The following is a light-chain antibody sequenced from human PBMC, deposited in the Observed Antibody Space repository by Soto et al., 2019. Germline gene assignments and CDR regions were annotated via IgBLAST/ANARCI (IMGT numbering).Light chain of an antibody. V-gene: IGKV3-15*01. CDR2: AAS. J-gene: IGKJ1*01. CDR1: QRVSSH. CDR3: HQYNNWPWT. Sequence: ESVMTQSPVTLSVSPGYTASLSCRASQRVSSHLAWYQQKPGQAPRLLIYAASTRATGIPVRFSGSGSETEFTLTIRSLQSEDSALYYCHQYNNWPWTFSQGTKVDIK.